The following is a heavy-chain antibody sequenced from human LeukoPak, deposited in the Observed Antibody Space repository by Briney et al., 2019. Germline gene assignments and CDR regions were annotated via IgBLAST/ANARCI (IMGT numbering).Heavy chain of an antibody. Sequence: ASVKVSCKVSGYTLTELSMHWVRQAPGKGLEWMGGFDPEDGETIYAQKFQGRVTMTEDTSTDTAYMELSSLRSGDTAVYYCATPPLRWLVKGGYYFDYWGQGTLVTVSS. CDR3: ATPPLRWLVKGGYYFDY. CDR2: FDPEDGET. CDR1: GYTLTELS. D-gene: IGHD6-19*01. V-gene: IGHV1-24*01. J-gene: IGHJ4*02.